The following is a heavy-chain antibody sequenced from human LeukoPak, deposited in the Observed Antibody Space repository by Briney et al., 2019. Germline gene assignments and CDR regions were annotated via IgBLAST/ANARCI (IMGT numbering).Heavy chain of an antibody. Sequence: GGALGLSCAASGFPSSNAWMSWVGRPPGKGLEWVGRIKSKTDGGTTDYAAPVKGRFTISRDDSKNTLYLQMNSLKTGDTAVYYCTTVMNFPGLADYWGQGTLVTVSS. V-gene: IGHV3-15*01. CDR2: IKSKTDGGTT. CDR1: GFPSSNAW. D-gene: IGHD3-3*01. CDR3: TTVMNFPGLADY. J-gene: IGHJ4*02.